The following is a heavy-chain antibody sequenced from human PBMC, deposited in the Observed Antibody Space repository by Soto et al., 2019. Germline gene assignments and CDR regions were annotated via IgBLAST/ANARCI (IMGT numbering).Heavy chain of an antibody. D-gene: IGHD3-22*01. CDR1: GGTFSTYT. Sequence: QVQLVQSGAEVKKPGSSVKVSCKASGGTFSTYTISWVRQAPGQGLEWMGRIIPIRNSLNYAQTFQGRVTITADKSTSTAYMELSSLRSEDTAVYYCARGMRYYDSNGYYNDCDYWGQGTLVTVSS. CDR3: ARGMRYYDSNGYYNDCDY. CDR2: IIPIRNSL. V-gene: IGHV1-69*08. J-gene: IGHJ4*02.